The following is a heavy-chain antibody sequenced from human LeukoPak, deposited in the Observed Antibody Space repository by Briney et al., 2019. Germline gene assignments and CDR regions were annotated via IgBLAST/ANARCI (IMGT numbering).Heavy chain of an antibody. CDR2: VHYSGST. CDR1: GASISNSAYY. V-gene: IGHV4-39*01. CDR3: ARLFFVIDT. J-gene: IGHJ5*02. Sequence: SETLSLSCTVSGASISNSAYYWLWIRQPPGEGLECIGTVHYSGSTFYNPSLKSRVNISVDTSKNQFSLQLSSVTTADTAVYYCARLFFVIDTWGQGTLVTVSS. D-gene: IGHD3-3*01.